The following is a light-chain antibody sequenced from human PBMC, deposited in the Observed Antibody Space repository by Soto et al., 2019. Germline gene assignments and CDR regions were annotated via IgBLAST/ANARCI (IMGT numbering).Light chain of an antibody. J-gene: IGKJ2*01. CDR3: QQSYSTPRT. Sequence: IQMTQSPSSLSASVGDRVTITCRASQSFSNSLNWYQQKAGKAPKLLINTASSLQSGVPSRFSGSGFGTDFTLTISSLLPEDFATYYCQQSYSTPRTFGQGTKLEIK. CDR2: TAS. V-gene: IGKV1-39*01. CDR1: QSFSNS.